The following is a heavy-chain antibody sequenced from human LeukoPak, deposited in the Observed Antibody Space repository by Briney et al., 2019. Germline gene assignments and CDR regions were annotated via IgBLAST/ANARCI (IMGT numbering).Heavy chain of an antibody. Sequence: PSETLSLTCTVSGGSISSYYWSWIRQPPGKGLEWIGYIYYSGSTNYNPSLKSRVTISVDTSKNQFSLKLSSVTAADTAVYYCARGGALNYYDSSGFDYWGQGTLVTVSS. CDR2: IYYSGST. CDR3: ARGGALNYYDSSGFDY. J-gene: IGHJ4*02. V-gene: IGHV4-59*01. D-gene: IGHD3-22*01. CDR1: GGSISSYY.